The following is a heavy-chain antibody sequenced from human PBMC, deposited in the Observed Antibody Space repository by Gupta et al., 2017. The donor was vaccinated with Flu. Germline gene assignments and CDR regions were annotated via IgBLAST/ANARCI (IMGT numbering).Heavy chain of an antibody. J-gene: IGHJ4*02. D-gene: IGHD3-10*01. CDR2: NYNRAGGRTS. V-gene: IGHV3-15*01. CDR3: TKSDRGYFEY. Sequence: VRQAPGKGLAWVCRNYNRAGGRTSDNAAPVKGRFTISSDDSKNTEYVQMNSLKTEPTAVYYCTKSDRGYFEYWGQGTLVIVSS.